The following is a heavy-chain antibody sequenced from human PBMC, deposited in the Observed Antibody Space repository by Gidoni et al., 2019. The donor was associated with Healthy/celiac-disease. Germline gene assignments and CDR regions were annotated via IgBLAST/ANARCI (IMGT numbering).Heavy chain of an antibody. D-gene: IGHD3-22*01. CDR1: GFTFSSYA. J-gene: IGHJ5*02. Sequence: EVQLLESGGGLVQPGGSLRLSCAASGFTFSSYALSWVRQAPGKGLEWVSAISGSGGSKYYADSVKGRFTISRDNSKNTLYLQMNSLRAEDTAVYYCAKDPKPSAMIVVVIAWFDPWGQGTLVTVSS. CDR3: AKDPKPSAMIVVVIAWFDP. V-gene: IGHV3-23*01. CDR2: ISGSGGSK.